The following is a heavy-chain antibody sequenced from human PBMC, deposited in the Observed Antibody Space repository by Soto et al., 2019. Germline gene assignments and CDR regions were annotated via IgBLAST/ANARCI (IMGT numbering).Heavy chain of an antibody. J-gene: IGHJ6*03. Sequence: GGSLRLSCAASGFTFSSYSMNWVRQAPGKGLEWVSSISSSSSYIYYADSVKGRFTISRDNAKNSLYLQMNSLRAEDTAVYYCARAGCTKGVCPYYYMDVWGKGTTVTVSS. CDR3: ARAGCTKGVCPYYYMDV. CDR1: GFTFSSYS. D-gene: IGHD2-8*01. CDR2: ISSSSSYI. V-gene: IGHV3-21*01.